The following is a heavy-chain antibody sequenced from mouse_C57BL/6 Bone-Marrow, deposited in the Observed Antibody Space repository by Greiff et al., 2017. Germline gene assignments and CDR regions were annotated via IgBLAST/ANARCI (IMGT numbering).Heavy chain of an antibody. CDR2: ISNLAYSI. J-gene: IGHJ1*03. D-gene: IGHD1-1*01. Sequence: DVQLQESGGGLVQPGGSLKLSCAASGFTFSDYGMAWVRQAPRKGPEWVAFISNLAYSIYYADTVTGRFTISRENAKNTLYLEMSSLRSEDTAMYYCARRAYGSIWYFDVWGTGTTVTVSS. CDR1: GFTFSDYG. V-gene: IGHV5-15*01. CDR3: ARRAYGSIWYFDV.